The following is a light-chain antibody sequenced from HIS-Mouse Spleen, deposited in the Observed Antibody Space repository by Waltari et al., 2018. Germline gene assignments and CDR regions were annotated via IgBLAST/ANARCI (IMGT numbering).Light chain of an antibody. CDR1: SSNIGSNY. CDR2: RNN. CDR3: AAWDDSLSGPV. V-gene: IGLV1-47*01. J-gene: IGLJ3*02. Sequence: QSVLTQPPSASGTPGPRVTISCSGRSSNIGSNYVYWYQQLPGTAPKILIYRNNQRPSGVPDRFSGSKSGTSASPAISGLRSEDEADYYCAAWDDSLSGPVFGGGTKLTVL.